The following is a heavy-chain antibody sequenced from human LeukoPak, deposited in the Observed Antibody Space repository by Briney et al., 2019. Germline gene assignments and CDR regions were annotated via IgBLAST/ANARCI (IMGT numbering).Heavy chain of an antibody. J-gene: IGHJ4*02. CDR1: GGSVTGGTHS. CDR2: IYYTGST. Sequence: PSETLSLTCTVSGGSVTGGTHSWSWIRQPPGKGLEWLGYIYYTGSTNYNPSLKSRVTISVDTSKNQFSLRLSSVTAADTAVYYCASPPNSPFDYWGQGTLVTVSS. CDR3: ASPPNSPFDY. D-gene: IGHD4-23*01. V-gene: IGHV4-61*01.